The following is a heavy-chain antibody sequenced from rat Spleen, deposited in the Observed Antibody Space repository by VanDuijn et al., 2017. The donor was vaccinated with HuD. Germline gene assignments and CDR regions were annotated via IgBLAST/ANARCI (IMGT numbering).Heavy chain of an antibody. CDR3: AREGIGTTTDY. CDR1: GLSLTSNS. D-gene: IGHD1-5*01. V-gene: IGHV2-47*01. J-gene: IGHJ2*01. Sequence: QVQLTESGPGLVQPSQTLSLTCTVSGLSLTSNSVSWIRQPPGKGLEWMGVIWNTGGTQYNSALKSRLSISKDTSKSQVFLKMNSLQTEDTATYYCAREGIGTTTDYWGQGVMVTVSS. CDR2: IWNTGGT.